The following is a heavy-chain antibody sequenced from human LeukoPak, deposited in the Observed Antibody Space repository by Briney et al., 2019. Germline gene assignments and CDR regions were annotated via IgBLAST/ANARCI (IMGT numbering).Heavy chain of an antibody. CDR2: INPNSGGT. CDR1: GYTFTGYY. V-gene: IGHV1-2*04. J-gene: IGHJ4*02. CDR3: ARTDHSIAAAFPFDY. Sequence: ASVKVSCKASGYTFTGYYMHWVRQTPGQGLEWMGWINPNSGGTNYAQKFQGWVTMTRDTSISTAYMELSRLRSDDTAVYYCARTDHSIAAAFPFDYWGQGTLVTVSS. D-gene: IGHD6-13*01.